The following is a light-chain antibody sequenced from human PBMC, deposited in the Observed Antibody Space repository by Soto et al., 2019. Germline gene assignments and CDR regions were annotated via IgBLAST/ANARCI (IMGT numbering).Light chain of an antibody. Sequence: QSVLTQPPSVSAAAGQTVTISCSGSSSNIGSDYVSWYQQLPGTAPKLLIYENNKRPSXIPDRFSGSKSGTSATLGITGLXXXXXXXYYCAAWDKSLSGGVFGGGTKVTVL. V-gene: IGLV1-51*02. J-gene: IGLJ2*01. CDR1: SSNIGSDY. CDR3: AAWDKSLSGGV. CDR2: ENN.